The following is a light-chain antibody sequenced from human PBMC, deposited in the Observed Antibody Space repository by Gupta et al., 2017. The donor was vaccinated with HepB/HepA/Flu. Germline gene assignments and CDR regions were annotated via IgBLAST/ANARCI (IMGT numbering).Light chain of an antibody. CDR3: QRCDTTPFT. Sequence: DIQMTQSPSSLSASVGDRVTITCRASQSISSYLNWYQQKPGKVPKLLIYAASSLQSGVPSRFSGSGSGTDFTLTISMLQPEDFTTYYCQRCDTTPFTFGPGTKVDIK. J-gene: IGKJ3*01. CDR2: AAS. V-gene: IGKV1-39*01. CDR1: QSISSY.